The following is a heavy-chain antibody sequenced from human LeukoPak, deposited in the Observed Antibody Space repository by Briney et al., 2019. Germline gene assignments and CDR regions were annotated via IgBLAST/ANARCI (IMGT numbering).Heavy chain of an antibody. D-gene: IGHD4-23*01. CDR2: INPNSGGT. CDR3: ATRSDYGGNSRAFGI. Sequence: ASVKVSCKASGYTFTGYYMHWVRQAPGQGLEWMGWINPNSGGTNYAQKFQGRVTMTRDTSISTAYMELSRLRSDDTAVYYCATRSDYGGNSRAFGIWGQGTMVTVSS. V-gene: IGHV1-2*02. J-gene: IGHJ3*02. CDR1: GYTFTGYY.